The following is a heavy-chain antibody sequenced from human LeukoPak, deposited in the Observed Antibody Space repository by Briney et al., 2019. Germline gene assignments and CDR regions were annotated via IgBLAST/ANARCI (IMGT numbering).Heavy chain of an antibody. CDR1: GFTFSSYA. CDR2: ISYDGSNK. Sequence: GGSLRLSCAASGFTFSSYAMHWVRQAPGKGLEWVAVISYDGSNKYYADSVKGRFTISRDNSKNTLCLQMDSLRAEDTAVYYCAKARKALRAAMGEGFDYWGQGTLVTVSS. CDR3: AKARKALRAAMGEGFDY. V-gene: IGHV3-30-3*01. J-gene: IGHJ4*02. D-gene: IGHD3-16*01.